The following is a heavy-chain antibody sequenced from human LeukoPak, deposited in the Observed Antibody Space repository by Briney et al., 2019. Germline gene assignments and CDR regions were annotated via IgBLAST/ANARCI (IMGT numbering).Heavy chain of an antibody. Sequence: GGSLRLSCVVSGITLSNYGMSWVRQAPGKGLEWVSGISERGGSTNYADSVKGRFIISRDTYKNTVYLQMNSLRVEDTAVYFRAKRGIVIRAVIIIGFHKEAYYFDYWGQGILVTVSS. CDR3: AKRGIVIRAVIIIGFHKEAYYFDY. CDR2: ISERGGST. D-gene: IGHD3-10*01. CDR1: GITLSNYG. V-gene: IGHV3-23*01. J-gene: IGHJ4*02.